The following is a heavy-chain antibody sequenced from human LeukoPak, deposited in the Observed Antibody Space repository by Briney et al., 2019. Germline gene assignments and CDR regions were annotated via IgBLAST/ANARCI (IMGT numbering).Heavy chain of an antibody. CDR2: ISYDGSNK. CDR1: GFTFSSYA. Sequence: PGGSLRLSCAASGFTFSSYAMHWVRQAPGKGLEWVAVISYDGSNKYYADSVKGRFTISRDNSKNTLYLQMNSLRAEDTAVYYCARGDDYHDYWGQGTLVTVSS. CDR3: ARGDDYHDY. J-gene: IGHJ4*02. V-gene: IGHV3-30-3*01. D-gene: IGHD4/OR15-4a*01.